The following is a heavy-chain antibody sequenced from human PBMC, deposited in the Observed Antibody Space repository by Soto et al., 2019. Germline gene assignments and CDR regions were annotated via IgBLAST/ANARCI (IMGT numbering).Heavy chain of an antibody. CDR3: ARGPYYDILTGYLHRNWFDP. D-gene: IGHD3-9*01. V-gene: IGHV1-24*01. J-gene: IGHJ5*02. Sequence: ASVKVSCTVSGSTLTELSMHWVRQAPGKGLEWMGGFDPEDGETIYAQKFQGRVTMTEDTSTDTAYMELSSLRSEDTAVYYCARGPYYDILTGYLHRNWFDPWGQGTLVTVSS. CDR2: FDPEDGET. CDR1: GSTLTELS.